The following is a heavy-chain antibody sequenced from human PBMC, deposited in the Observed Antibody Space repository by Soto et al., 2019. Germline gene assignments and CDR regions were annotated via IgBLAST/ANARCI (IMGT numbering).Heavy chain of an antibody. D-gene: IGHD6-19*01. Sequence: EVQLVESGGGLVQPGGSLRLSCAASGFTFSSYSMNWVRQAPGKGLEWVSYITRSSSPIYYADSVKGRFTTSRDNGKNSLYLQMNSLRDEDTAVYYCARLYTSGWYYDYWGQGTLVTVSS. V-gene: IGHV3-48*02. CDR1: GFTFSSYS. CDR2: ITRSSSPI. J-gene: IGHJ4*02. CDR3: ARLYTSGWYYDY.